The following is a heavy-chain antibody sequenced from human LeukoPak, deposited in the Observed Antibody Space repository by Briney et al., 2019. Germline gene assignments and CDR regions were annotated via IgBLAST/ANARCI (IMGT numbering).Heavy chain of an antibody. V-gene: IGHV4-59*11. Sequence: SETLSLTCTVSGASISNHYCSWIRQPPGKGLVWIGYIFYSGNTHYNPSLKSRVTMSVDTSKNQFSLRLSSVTPADTAVYYCARDRGEGIVGTFDYWGQGTLVTVSS. CDR1: GASISNHY. CDR3: ARDRGEGIVGTFDY. CDR2: IFYSGNT. J-gene: IGHJ4*02. D-gene: IGHD1-26*01.